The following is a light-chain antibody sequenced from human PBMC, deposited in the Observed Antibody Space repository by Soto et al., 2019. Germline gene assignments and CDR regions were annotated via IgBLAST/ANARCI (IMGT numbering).Light chain of an antibody. CDR1: SGHSSYI. J-gene: IGLJ2*01. CDR3: ETWDSKRGV. Sequence: QPVLTQSSSASASLGSSVKLTCTLSSGHSSYIIAWHQQQPGKAPRYLMKLEGSGSYNKGSGVPDRFSGSSSGADRYLTISTLQVEDEDDYYCETWDSKRGVFGGGTKLTVL. CDR2: LEGSGSY. V-gene: IGLV4-60*02.